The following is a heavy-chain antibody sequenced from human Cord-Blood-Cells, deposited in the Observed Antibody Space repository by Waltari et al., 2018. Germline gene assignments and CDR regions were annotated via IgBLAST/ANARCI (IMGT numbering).Heavy chain of an antibody. J-gene: IGHJ4*02. V-gene: IGHV3-15*01. CDR3: TTDPLRSSGDY. CDR1: GFTFSNAW. Sequence: EVQLVESGGGLVKPGGSLRLSCAASGFTFSNAWMSWVRPAPGKGVEVVGRIKSKTDGGTTDYATPVKGRFTISRDDSKNTLYLQMNSLKTEDTAVYYCTTDPLRSSGDYWGQGTLVTVSS. CDR2: IKSKTDGGTT. D-gene: IGHD6-6*01.